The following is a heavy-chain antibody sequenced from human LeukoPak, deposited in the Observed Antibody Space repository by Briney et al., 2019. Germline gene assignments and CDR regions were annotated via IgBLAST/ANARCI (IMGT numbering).Heavy chain of an antibody. J-gene: IGHJ4*02. CDR3: AREREEAFDY. CDR2: IGGIGTYI. CDR1: GFTFSDYS. V-gene: IGHV3-21*01. Sequence: GGSLRLSCAASGFTFSDYSMNWVRQAPGKGLEWISSIGGIGTYIYYADSVKGRFTISRDNAKNSLYLQMDSLRADDTAVYYCAREREEAFDYWGQGTLVTVSS.